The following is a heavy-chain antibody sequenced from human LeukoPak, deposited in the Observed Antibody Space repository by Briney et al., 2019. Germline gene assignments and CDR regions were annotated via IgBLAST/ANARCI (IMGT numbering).Heavy chain of an antibody. CDR2: IYYSGST. Sequence: SETLSLTCTVSSGSISSYYWSWIRQPPGKGLEWIGYIYYSGSTNYNPSLKSRVTISVDTSKNQFCLKLSSVTAADTAVYYCARRYCGGGSCYSSFDYWGQGTLVTVSS. CDR3: ARRYCGGGSCYSSFDY. V-gene: IGHV4-59*01. D-gene: IGHD2-15*01. J-gene: IGHJ4*02. CDR1: SGSISSYY.